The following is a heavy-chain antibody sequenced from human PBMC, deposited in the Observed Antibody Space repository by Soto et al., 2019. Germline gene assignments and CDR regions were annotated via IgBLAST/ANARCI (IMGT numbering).Heavy chain of an antibody. V-gene: IGHV3-20*04. CDR3: ARLGGTGYYAVSVY. D-gene: IGHD3-9*01. J-gene: IGHJ4*02. CDR1: GFTFDDYG. Sequence: GGSLRLSCAASGFTFDDYGMNWVRQAPGKGLEWVSGINRNGGSLGYADSVKGRFTISTDNVKNSLYLQMNSLRAEDTALYYCARLGGTGYYAVSVYWGQGTQVTVSS. CDR2: INRNGGSL.